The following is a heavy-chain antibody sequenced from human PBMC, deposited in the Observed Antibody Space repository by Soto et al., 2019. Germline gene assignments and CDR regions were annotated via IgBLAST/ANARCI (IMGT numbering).Heavy chain of an antibody. CDR1: GFTFDDYG. V-gene: IGHV3-20*01. D-gene: IGHD2-2*01. CDR2: INWNGGST. Sequence: GGSLRLSCAASGFTFDDYGMSWVRQAPGKGLEWVSGINWNGGSTGYADSVKGRFTISRDNAKNSLYLQMNSLRAEDTALYHCARDGPNRDCSSTSCYYYYYMDVWGKGTTVTVSS. CDR3: ARDGPNRDCSSTSCYYYYYMDV. J-gene: IGHJ6*03.